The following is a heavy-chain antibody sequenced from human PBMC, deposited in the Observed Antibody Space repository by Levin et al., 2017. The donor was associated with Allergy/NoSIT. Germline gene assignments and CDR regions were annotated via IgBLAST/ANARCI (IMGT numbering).Heavy chain of an antibody. CDR2: ISSSGQNT. J-gene: IGHJ3*01. CDR1: TFTFSNYG. D-gene: IGHD3-9*01. V-gene: IGHV3-23*01. Sequence: STFTFSNYGVSWVRQAPGKGLEWVSGISSSGQNTYYADSVKGRFTVSRDNSSNILSLHMYALTAADTAVYDWAKWRTSIWLSPFEVWGPGTTVTVSS. CDR3: AKWRTSIWLSPFEV.